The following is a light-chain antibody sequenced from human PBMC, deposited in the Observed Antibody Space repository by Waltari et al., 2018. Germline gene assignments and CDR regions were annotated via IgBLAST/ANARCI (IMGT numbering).Light chain of an antibody. CDR2: WAS. CDR3: QQYYSSPYT. V-gene: IGKV4-1*01. CDR1: QTVLYSSNNKNY. J-gene: IGKJ2*01. Sequence: DIVMTQSPDSLAVSLGERATINCKSSQTVLYSSNNKNYLAWYQQKPGQPPKLLLYWASTRIFGVPHRFSGSGSGTDFTLTINSLQAEDVAVYYCQQYYSSPYTFGQGTKLEIK.